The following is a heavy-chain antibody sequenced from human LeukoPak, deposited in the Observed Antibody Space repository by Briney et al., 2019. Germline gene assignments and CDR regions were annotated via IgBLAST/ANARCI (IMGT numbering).Heavy chain of an antibody. D-gene: IGHD6-13*01. J-gene: IGHJ5*01. CDR2: IYTSGST. Sequence: PSETLSLTCTVSGGSISSYYWSWIRQPPGKGLEWIGYIYTSGSTNYNPSLKSRVTISVDTSKNQFSLKLSSVTAADTAVYYCARRGTGIAAAGSWFDSWGQGTLVTVSS. CDR3: ARRGTGIAAAGSWFDS. V-gene: IGHV4-4*09. CDR1: GGSISSYY.